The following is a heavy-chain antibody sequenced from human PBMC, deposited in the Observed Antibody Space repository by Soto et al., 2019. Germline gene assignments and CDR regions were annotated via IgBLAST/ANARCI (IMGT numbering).Heavy chain of an antibody. D-gene: IGHD6-19*01. V-gene: IGHV1-2*02. CDR1: GYTFTGYY. CDR2: INPNSGGT. CDR3: ARDSTRYSSGPPNY. Sequence: GASVKVSCKASGYTFTGYYMHWVRQAPGQGLEWMGWINPNSGGTNYAQKFQGRVTMTRDTSISTAYMELSRLRPDDTAVYYCARDSTRYSSGPPNYWGQGTLVTVSS. J-gene: IGHJ4*02.